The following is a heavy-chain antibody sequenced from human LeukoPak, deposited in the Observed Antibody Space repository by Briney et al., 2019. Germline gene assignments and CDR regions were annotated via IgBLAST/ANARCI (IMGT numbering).Heavy chain of an antibody. D-gene: IGHD3-22*01. CDR1: GGTFSSYA. Sequence: SVKVSCKASGGTFSSYAISWVRQAPGQGLEWMGRIIPILGIANYAQKFQGRVTITADKSTGTAYMELSSLRSEDTAVYYCARVFGDSSGYYYYFDYWGQGTLVTVSS. V-gene: IGHV1-69*04. CDR3: ARVFGDSSGYYYYFDY. J-gene: IGHJ4*02. CDR2: IIPILGIA.